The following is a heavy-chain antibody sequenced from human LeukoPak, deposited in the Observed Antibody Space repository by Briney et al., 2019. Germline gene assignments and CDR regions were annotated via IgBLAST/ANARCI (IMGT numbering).Heavy chain of an antibody. Sequence: SETLSLTCTVSGGSISSSSYYWGWIRQHPGKGLEWIGYIYYSGSTYYNPSLKSRVTISVDTSKNQFSLKLSSVTAADTAVYYCARAGNYYDSSGRPNNWFDPWGQGTLVTVSS. D-gene: IGHD3-22*01. CDR1: GGSISSSSYY. V-gene: IGHV4-31*03. CDR3: ARAGNYYDSSGRPNNWFDP. J-gene: IGHJ5*02. CDR2: IYYSGST.